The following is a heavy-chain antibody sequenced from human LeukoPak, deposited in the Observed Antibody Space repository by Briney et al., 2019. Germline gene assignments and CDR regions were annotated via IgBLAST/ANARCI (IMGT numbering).Heavy chain of an antibody. Sequence: GGSLRLSCAASGFTFSSYWMHWVRQAPGKGLVWVSRINSDGSSTSYADSVKGRFTISRDNSKNTLYLQMNSLRAEDTAVYYCAKGFKGYCSSTSCWGAFDIWGQGTMVTVSS. D-gene: IGHD2-2*01. J-gene: IGHJ3*02. CDR1: GFTFSSYW. CDR2: INSDGSST. V-gene: IGHV3-74*01. CDR3: AKGFKGYCSSTSCWGAFDI.